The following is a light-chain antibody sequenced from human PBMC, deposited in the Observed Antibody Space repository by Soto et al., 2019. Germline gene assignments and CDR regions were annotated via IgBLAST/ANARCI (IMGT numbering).Light chain of an antibody. Sequence: EIVMTQSPATLSVSPGERATRSXRASQSVSSDLAWYQQKPGQAPRLILYGAPTRATGIPDRCSGSGSGTDFTLTISSLEPEDFAVYYCQQRRNWQWTFGQG. CDR3: QQRRNWQWT. J-gene: IGKJ1*01. V-gene: IGKV3D-11*02. CDR2: GAP. CDR1: QSVSSD.